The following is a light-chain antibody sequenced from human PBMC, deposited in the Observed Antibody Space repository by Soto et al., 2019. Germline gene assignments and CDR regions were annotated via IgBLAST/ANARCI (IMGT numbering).Light chain of an antibody. CDR2: TLS. V-gene: IGKV2-40*01. J-gene: IGKJ2*01. Sequence: DIVMTQTPLSLPVTPGEPASISCRSSQSLLDSDDGNTYLDWYLQKPGQSPQLLIYTLSYRAYGVPDSFSGTGSGTDFTPKITTLQAEDVRVYYDMPRIEFRSFGHGTKLEIK. CDR3: MPRIEFRS. CDR1: QSLLDSDDGNTY.